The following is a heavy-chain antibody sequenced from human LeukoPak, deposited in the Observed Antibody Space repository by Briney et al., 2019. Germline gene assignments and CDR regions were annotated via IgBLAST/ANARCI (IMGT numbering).Heavy chain of an antibody. Sequence: PSETLSLTCTVSGRSISSYYWSWIRQPPGKGLEWIGYIYYSGSTNYNPSLKSRVTISVDTSKNQFSLKLSSVTAADTAVYYCARVETADGGRFLEWLYNWFDPWGQGTLVTVSS. CDR3: ARVETADGGRFLEWLYNWFDP. V-gene: IGHV4-59*01. J-gene: IGHJ5*02. D-gene: IGHD3-3*01. CDR2: IYYSGST. CDR1: GRSISSYY.